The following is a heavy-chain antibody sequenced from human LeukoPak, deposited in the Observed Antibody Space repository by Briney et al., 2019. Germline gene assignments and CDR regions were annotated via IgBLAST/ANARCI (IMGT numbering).Heavy chain of an antibody. D-gene: IGHD3-22*01. V-gene: IGHV4-34*01. CDR3: ASSGVDYYDSSGYYSARGYYFDY. Sequence: SETLSLTCAVYGGTFSGYYWSWIRQPPGKGLEWIGEINHSGSTNYNPSLKSRVTISVDTSKNQFSLKPSSVTAADTAVYYCASSGVDYYDSSGYYSARGYYFDYWGQGTLVTVSS. CDR1: GGTFSGYY. CDR2: INHSGST. J-gene: IGHJ4*02.